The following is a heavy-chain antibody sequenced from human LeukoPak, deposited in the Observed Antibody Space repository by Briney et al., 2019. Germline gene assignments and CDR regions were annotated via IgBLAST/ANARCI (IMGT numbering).Heavy chain of an antibody. CDR3: ASGDSSGSYLYFDY. CDR2: IIPILGIA. CDR1: GGTFSSYA. D-gene: IGHD1-26*01. Sequence: SVKVSCKASGGTFSSYAISWVRQAPGQGLEWMGRIIPILGIANYAQKFQGRVTITADKSTSTAYMELSSLRSEDTAVYCCASGDSSGSYLYFDYWGQGTLVTVSS. J-gene: IGHJ4*02. V-gene: IGHV1-69*04.